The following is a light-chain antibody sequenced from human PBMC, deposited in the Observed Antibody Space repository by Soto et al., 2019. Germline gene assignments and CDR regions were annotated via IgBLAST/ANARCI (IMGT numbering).Light chain of an antibody. CDR1: SSDVGGYNL. J-gene: IGLJ1*01. CDR2: EVS. CDR3: CSSAGSTSSFV. V-gene: IGLV2-23*02. Sequence: QSALTQPGSVSGSPGQSVTISCTGTSSDVGGYNLVSWYQQHPGKAPKLMIYEVSKRPSGVSNRFSGSKSGNTASLPTSGVQAADEAAYYCCSSAGSTSSFVFGGGTKLTVL.